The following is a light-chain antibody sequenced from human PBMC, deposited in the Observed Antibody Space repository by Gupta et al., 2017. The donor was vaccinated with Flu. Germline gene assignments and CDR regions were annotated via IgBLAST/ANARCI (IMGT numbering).Light chain of an antibody. CDR3: QQLSNWPPYT. J-gene: IGKJ2*01. Sequence: EIVLTQSPATLSLSPGERATLSCRASQSVRSYLAWYQQKPGQAPRLLIYDASNRDTGIPARFSGSGCGKDLALTISSREPEDFAVYYCQQLSNWPPYTFGQGTKLDIK. V-gene: IGKV3-11*01. CDR2: DAS. CDR1: QSVRSY.